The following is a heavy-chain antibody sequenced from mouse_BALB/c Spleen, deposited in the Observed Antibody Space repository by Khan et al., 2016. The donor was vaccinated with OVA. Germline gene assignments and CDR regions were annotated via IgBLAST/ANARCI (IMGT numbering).Heavy chain of an antibody. J-gene: IGHJ2*01. CDR2: IDPPDGTT. CDR3: ARMARK. Sequence: VQLQQSGAELVKLGATVKLSCTASGLNIKDTYMHWLKQWPEQGLEWIGRIDPPDGTTKYDPKFQGKAIIPDATTSNTSYLQLSSLTSEDTAVNYCARMARKWGQGTTLTVSS. V-gene: IGHV14-3*02. CDR1: GLNIKDTY.